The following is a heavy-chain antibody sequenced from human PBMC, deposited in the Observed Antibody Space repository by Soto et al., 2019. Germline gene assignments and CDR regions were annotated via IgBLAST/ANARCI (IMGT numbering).Heavy chain of an antibody. Sequence: GGSLRLSPAASGFTFTRFLRHWIRQAPGQGLLWVSRINSDGSSTAYADSVKGRFTISRDNAKNTLYLQMNSLKVEDTAVYYCARSPFCSGGNCYSVWFDPWGQGTLVTVSS. CDR3: ARSPFCSGGNCYSVWFDP. CDR1: GFTFTRFL. CDR2: INSDGSST. D-gene: IGHD2-15*01. J-gene: IGHJ5*02. V-gene: IGHV3-74*03.